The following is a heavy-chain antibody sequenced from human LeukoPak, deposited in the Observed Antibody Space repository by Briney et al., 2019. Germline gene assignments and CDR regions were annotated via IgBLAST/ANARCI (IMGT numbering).Heavy chain of an antibody. D-gene: IGHD4-17*01. CDR3: ARGRVYGDYVS. CDR1: GYSISSGYY. Sequence: SETLSLTCTVSGYSISSGYYWGWIRQPPGKGLEWIGSIYYSGSTYYNPSLKSRVTISVDTSKNQFSLKLSSVTAADTAVYYCARGRVYGDYVSWGQGTLVTVSS. CDR2: IYYSGST. J-gene: IGHJ5*02. V-gene: IGHV4-38-2*02.